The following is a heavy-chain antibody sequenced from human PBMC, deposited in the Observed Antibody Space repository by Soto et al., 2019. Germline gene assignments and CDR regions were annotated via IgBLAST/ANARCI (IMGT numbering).Heavy chain of an antibody. J-gene: IGHJ3*02. V-gene: IGHV1-69*01. CDR1: GGTFRSYA. CDR2: IIPIFGTA. D-gene: IGHD6-19*01. Sequence: QVQLVQSGAEVKKPGSSVKVSCKASGGTFRSYAISWVRQAPGQGLEWLGGIIPIFGTANYAQKFQGRVTITADESTSTAYMELSSLRSEDTAVYYCARGGYSSGWDGRGPFDIWGQGTMVTVSS. CDR3: ARGGYSSGWDGRGPFDI.